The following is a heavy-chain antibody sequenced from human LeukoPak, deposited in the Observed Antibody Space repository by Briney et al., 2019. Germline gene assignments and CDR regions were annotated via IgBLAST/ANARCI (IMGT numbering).Heavy chain of an antibody. J-gene: IGHJ4*02. CDR2: INPNSGGT. V-gene: IGHV1-2*02. D-gene: IGHD3-10*01. CDR1: GYTFTGYY. Sequence: ASVKVSCKASGYTFTGYYMHWVRQAPGQGLEWMGWINPNSGGTNYAQKFQGRVTMTRDTSISTAYMELSRLRSDDTAVYHCARDRDLLWFGELLAPFDYWGQGTLVTVSS. CDR3: ARDRDLLWFGELLAPFDY.